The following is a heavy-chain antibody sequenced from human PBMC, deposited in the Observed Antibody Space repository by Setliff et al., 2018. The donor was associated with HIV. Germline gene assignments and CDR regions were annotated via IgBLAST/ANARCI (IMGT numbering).Heavy chain of an antibody. CDR1: GFTFSSYS. CDR2: ISSSSSYI. Sequence: GGSLRLSCAASGFTFSSYSMNWVRQAPGKGLEWVSSISSSSSYIYYADSVKGRFTISRENSKNTLYLQMNSLRAEDTAVYYCARGTSGTYSTYDFDYWGQGTLVTVSS. D-gene: IGHD3-10*01. J-gene: IGHJ4*02. V-gene: IGHV3-21*01. CDR3: ARGTSGTYSTYDFDY.